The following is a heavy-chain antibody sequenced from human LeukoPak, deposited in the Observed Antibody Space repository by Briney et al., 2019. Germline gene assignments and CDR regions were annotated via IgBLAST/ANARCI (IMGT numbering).Heavy chain of an antibody. J-gene: IGHJ5*02. CDR1: GGSISSSSYY. V-gene: IGHV4-61*05. D-gene: IGHD6-13*01. Sequence: SETLSLTCTVSGGSISSSSYYWGWIRQPPGKGLEWIGCIYYSGSTNYNPSLKSRVTISVDTSKNQFSLNLTSVTAADTAVYYCARVKTAAGGDWFDPWGQGTLVTVSP. CDR2: IYYSGST. CDR3: ARVKTAAGGDWFDP.